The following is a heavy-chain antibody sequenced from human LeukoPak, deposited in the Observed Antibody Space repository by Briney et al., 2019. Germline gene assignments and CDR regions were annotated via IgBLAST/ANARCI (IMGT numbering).Heavy chain of an antibody. V-gene: IGHV4-30-4*08. CDR1: GGSISSGDYY. CDR3: ARWTGYYDFWSGSPRDAFDI. J-gene: IGHJ3*02. D-gene: IGHD3-3*01. CDR2: IYYSGST. Sequence: SETLSLTCTVSGGSISSGDYYWSWIRQPPGKGLEWIGYIYYSGSTYYNPSLKSRVTISVDTSKNQFSLKLSSVTAADTAVYYCARWTGYYDFWSGSPRDAFDIWGQGTMVTVSS.